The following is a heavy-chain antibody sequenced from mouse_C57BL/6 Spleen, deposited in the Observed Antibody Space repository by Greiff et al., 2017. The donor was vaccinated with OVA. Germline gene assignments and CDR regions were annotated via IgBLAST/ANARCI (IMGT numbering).Heavy chain of an antibody. Sequence: QVQLQQPGAELVKPGASVKISCKASGYAFSSYWMNWVKQRPGKGLEWIGQIYPGDGDTNYNGKFKGKATLTADKSSSTAYMQLSSLTSEASAVYFCARLGYDYHYFDYWGQGTTLTVSS. CDR2: IYPGDGDT. CDR1: GYAFSSYW. J-gene: IGHJ2*01. CDR3: ARLGYDYHYFDY. V-gene: IGHV1-80*01. D-gene: IGHD2-4*01.